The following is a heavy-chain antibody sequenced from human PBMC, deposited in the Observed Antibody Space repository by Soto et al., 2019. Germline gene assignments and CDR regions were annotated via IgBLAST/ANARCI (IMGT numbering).Heavy chain of an antibody. CDR1: GGSISSSNW. V-gene: IGHV4-4*02. CDR2: IYHSGST. CDR3: ARSAPAVAGLDY. D-gene: IGHD6-19*01. Sequence: QVQLQESGPGLVKPSGTLSLTCAVSGGSISSSNWWSWVRQPPGKGLEWIGEIYHSGSTNYNPSLKIRVTIAVDKSKNQFSLKLSSVTAADTAVYYCARSAPAVAGLDYWGQGTLVTVSS. J-gene: IGHJ4*02.